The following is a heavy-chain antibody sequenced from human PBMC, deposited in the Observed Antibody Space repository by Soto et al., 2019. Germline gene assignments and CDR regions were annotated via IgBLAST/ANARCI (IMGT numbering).Heavy chain of an antibody. D-gene: IGHD5-12*01. J-gene: IGHJ4*02. CDR2: ISGSGGST. Sequence: EVQLLDSGGGLVQPGGSLRLSCDASGFTFRNYAMNWVRQAPGKGLDWVSAISGSGGSTYYADSVKGRFTISRDNSKNTLYLQMSSLRAEDTAVYYCAKGPLVSGYDRDYWGQGTLVTVSA. CDR3: AKGPLVSGYDRDY. V-gene: IGHV3-23*01. CDR1: GFTFRNYA.